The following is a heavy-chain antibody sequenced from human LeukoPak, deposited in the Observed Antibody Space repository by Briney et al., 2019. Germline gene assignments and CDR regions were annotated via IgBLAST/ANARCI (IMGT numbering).Heavy chain of an antibody. CDR1: GFTLSSYA. V-gene: IGHV3-23*01. CDR2: ISGSGGST. Sequence: GGSLRLSCAASGFTLSSYAMSWVRQAPGKGLEWVSAISGSGGSTYYADSVKGRFTISRDNSKNTLYLQMNSLRAEDTAVYYCAKVNTKYYYDSSGRYYFDYWGQGTLVTVSS. CDR3: AKVNTKYYYDSSGRYYFDY. D-gene: IGHD3-22*01. J-gene: IGHJ4*02.